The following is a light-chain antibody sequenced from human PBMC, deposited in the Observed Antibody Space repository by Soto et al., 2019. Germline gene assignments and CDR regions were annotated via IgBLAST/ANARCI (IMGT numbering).Light chain of an antibody. V-gene: IGKV1-39*01. CDR1: QSISSY. Sequence: DIQMTQSPSSLSASVGDRVTITCRASQSISSYLNWYQQKPGKAPKLLIYAASSLQSGVPSRFSGSGSGTDFTLTIASLQSEDFAVYYCQQYNHWPRMLSFGGGTRVEL. CDR3: QQYNHWPRMLS. J-gene: IGKJ4*01. CDR2: AAS.